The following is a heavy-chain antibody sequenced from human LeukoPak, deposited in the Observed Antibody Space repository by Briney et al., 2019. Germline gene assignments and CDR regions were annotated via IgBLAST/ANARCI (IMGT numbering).Heavy chain of an antibody. CDR1: GGSISSGDYY. J-gene: IGHJ4*02. CDR2: IYYSGST. CDR3: ARERRRYSGYDTLNYFDY. V-gene: IGHV4-30-4*08. D-gene: IGHD5-12*01. Sequence: SETLSLTCTVSGGSISSGDYYWSWIRQPPGKGLEWIGYIYYSGSTYYNPSLKSRVTISVDTSKNQFSLKLSSVTAADTAVYYCARERRRYSGYDTLNYFDYWGQGTLVTVSS.